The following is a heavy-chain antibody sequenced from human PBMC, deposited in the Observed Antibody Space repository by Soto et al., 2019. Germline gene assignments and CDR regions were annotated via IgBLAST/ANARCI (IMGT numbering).Heavy chain of an antibody. Sequence: GGSLRLSCAASGISLSGYWMIWVRQTPGKGLEWVSLISDDGGSTYYADSVKGRFTLSRDNSKNTLFLQMNSLRAEDTAVYYCAKRGTVTAKFFDYWGQGTLVTVSS. CDR1: GISLSGYW. V-gene: IGHV3-23*01. D-gene: IGHD4-4*01. CDR3: AKRGTVTAKFFDY. J-gene: IGHJ4*02. CDR2: ISDDGGST.